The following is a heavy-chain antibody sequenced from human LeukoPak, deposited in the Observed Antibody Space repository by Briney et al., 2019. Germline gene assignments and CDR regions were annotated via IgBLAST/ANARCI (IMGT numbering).Heavy chain of an antibody. D-gene: IGHD4-23*01. J-gene: IGHJ4*02. CDR1: GFTLSTYA. V-gene: IGHV3-30-3*01. CDR2: VSYDGSIE. CDR3: ARTENGGNSYYFDY. Sequence: GGSLRLSCAASGFTLSTYAMHWVRQAPGKGLEWVAVVSYDGSIEYYADSVKGRFTISRDNSKNTLYVEMNSLRDEDTAVYYCARTENGGNSYYFDYWGQGTLVTVSS.